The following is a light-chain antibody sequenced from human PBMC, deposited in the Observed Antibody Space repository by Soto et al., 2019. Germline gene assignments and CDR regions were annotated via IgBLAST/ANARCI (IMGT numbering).Light chain of an antibody. Sequence: EIVMTQSPATLSVSPGERATLSCRASQSVSSNLAWYQQKFGQAPRLLIYGASTRATAIPARFSGSGSGTEFTLTISSLQSEDFAVYYCQQYNNWPLFTFGPGTKVDI. CDR1: QSVSSN. V-gene: IGKV3-15*01. CDR2: GAS. CDR3: QQYNNWPLFT. J-gene: IGKJ3*01.